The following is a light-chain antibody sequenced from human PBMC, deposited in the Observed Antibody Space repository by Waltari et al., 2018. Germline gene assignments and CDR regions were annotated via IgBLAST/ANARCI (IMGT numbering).Light chain of an antibody. J-gene: IGKJ2*01. CDR1: QGMCNY. V-gene: IGKV1-16*02. CDR2: AAS. CDR3: LQYYNYPYT. Sequence: DIQMTQSPSSLSASARDRVTITCRASQGMCNYVAWFQQKPGKAPKSLIYAASSLQNGVPPKFSGSGSGTAFTLTVNSLQPEDFATYFCLQYYNYPYTFGQGTTLEIK.